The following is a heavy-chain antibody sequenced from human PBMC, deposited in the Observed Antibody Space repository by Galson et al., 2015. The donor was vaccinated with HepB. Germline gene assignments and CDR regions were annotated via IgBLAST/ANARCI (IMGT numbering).Heavy chain of an antibody. D-gene: IGHD2-2*01. J-gene: IGHJ6*03. CDR3: ARDLFCSSTSCQDYYYYYMDV. Sequence: SVKVSCKASGYTFTSYYMHWVRQAPGQGLEWMGIINPSGGSTSYAQKFQGRVTMTRDTSTSTVYMELSSLRSEDTAVYYCARDLFCSSTSCQDYYYYYMDVWGKGTTVTVSS. CDR2: INPSGGST. V-gene: IGHV1-46*01. CDR1: GYTFTSYY.